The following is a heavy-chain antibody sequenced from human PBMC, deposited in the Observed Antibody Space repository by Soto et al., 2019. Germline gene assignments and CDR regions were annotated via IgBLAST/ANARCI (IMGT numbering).Heavy chain of an antibody. D-gene: IGHD4-17*01. V-gene: IGHV3-21*01. Sequence: EVPLVESGGGLVKPGGSLRLSCAASGFTFSSYSMNWVRQAPGKGLEWVSSISSSSSYIYYADSVKGRFTISRDNAKNSLYLQMNSLRAEDTAVYYCAREYGDFEKVLDYWGQGTLVTVSS. CDR3: AREYGDFEKVLDY. CDR2: ISSSSSYI. J-gene: IGHJ4*02. CDR1: GFTFSSYS.